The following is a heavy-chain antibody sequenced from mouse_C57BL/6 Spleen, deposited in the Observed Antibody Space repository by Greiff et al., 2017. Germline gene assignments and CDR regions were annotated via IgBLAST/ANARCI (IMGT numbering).Heavy chain of an antibody. J-gene: IGHJ1*03. D-gene: IGHD2-5*01. CDR2: ISDGGSYT. V-gene: IGHV5-4*01. CDR1: GFTFSSYA. Sequence: EVQLVESGGGLVKPGGSLKLSCAASGFTFSSYAMSWVRQTPEKRLEWVATISDGGSYTYYPDNVKGRFTISRDNAKNNLYLQMSHLKSEDTAMYYCARDKHYSNPSWYFDVWGTGTTVTVSS. CDR3: ARDKHYSNPSWYFDV.